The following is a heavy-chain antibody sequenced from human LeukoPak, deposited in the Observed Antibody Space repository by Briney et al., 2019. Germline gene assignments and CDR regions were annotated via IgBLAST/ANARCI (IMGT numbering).Heavy chain of an antibody. CDR3: ARGGSSGYRTFYYYYGMDV. CDR1: GGSISSYY. Sequence: PSETLSLTCTVSGGSISSYYWSWIRQPPGKGLEWIGYIYYSGSTNYNPSLKSRVTISVDTSKNQFSLKLSSVTAADTVVYYCARGGSSGYRTFYYYYGMDVWGQGTTVTVSS. CDR2: IYYSGST. D-gene: IGHD3-22*01. J-gene: IGHJ6*02. V-gene: IGHV4-59*01.